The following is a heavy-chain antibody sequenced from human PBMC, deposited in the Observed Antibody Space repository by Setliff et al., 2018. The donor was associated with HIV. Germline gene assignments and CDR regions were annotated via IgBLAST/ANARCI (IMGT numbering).Heavy chain of an antibody. J-gene: IGHJ5*01. CDR3: AKAGGDS. V-gene: IGHV5-51*01. D-gene: IGHD3-10*01. CDR1: GYNFNTYW. CDR2: IYPTDSDT. Sequence: PGESLKISCRAFGYNFNTYWIDWVRQMPGTGLEWMGTIYPTDSDTKYNPSFQARVSISADRSISTAYLQWSSLRASDTAIYYCAKAGGDSWGQGTLVTVSS.